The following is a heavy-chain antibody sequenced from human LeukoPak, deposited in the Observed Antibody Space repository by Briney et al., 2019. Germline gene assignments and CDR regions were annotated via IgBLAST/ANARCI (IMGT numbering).Heavy chain of an antibody. CDR3: ARAPYSYDFYGMDV. CDR1: GGSISSYY. Sequence: SETLSLTCTISGGSISSYYWSWIRQPPGKGLEWIGYIYYSGSTNYNPSLKSRVTISVDTSKNQFSLKLSSVTAADTAVYYCARAPYSYDFYGMDVWGKGTTVTVSS. J-gene: IGHJ6*04. CDR2: IYYSGST. D-gene: IGHD5-18*01. V-gene: IGHV4-59*01.